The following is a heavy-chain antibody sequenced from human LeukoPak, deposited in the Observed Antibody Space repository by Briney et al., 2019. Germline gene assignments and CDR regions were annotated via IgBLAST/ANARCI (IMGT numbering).Heavy chain of an antibody. CDR1: GGSISSDY. V-gene: IGHV4-59*01. J-gene: IGHJ3*02. CDR2: IYHTGTT. Sequence: SETLSLTCNVSGGSISSDYWTWIRQIPGEGLEWIGYIYHTGTTNYKPSLRSRVTISVDTSKTQFSLKLSSVTAADTAVYYCARGHCGTYLDAFDIWGQGTLVTVSS. D-gene: IGHD1-26*01. CDR3: ARGHCGTYLDAFDI.